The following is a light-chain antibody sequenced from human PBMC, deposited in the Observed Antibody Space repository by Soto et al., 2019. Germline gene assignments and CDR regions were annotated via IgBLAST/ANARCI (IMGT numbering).Light chain of an antibody. Sequence: EIVLTQSPVTLSLSPGERATLSCRASQSVSSYLAWYQQKPGQAPRLLIYDASNRATGIPARFSGSGFGTDFILTISSLEPEDFAVYYCQQYGSSGTFGQGTKVDIK. CDR1: QSVSSY. CDR3: QQYGSSGT. CDR2: DAS. V-gene: IGKV3-11*01. J-gene: IGKJ1*01.